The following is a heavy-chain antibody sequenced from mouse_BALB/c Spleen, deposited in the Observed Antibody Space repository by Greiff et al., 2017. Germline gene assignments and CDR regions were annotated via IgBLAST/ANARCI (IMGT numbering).Heavy chain of an antibody. CDR2: IRLKSNNYAT. CDR3: TRSSSGGDY. Sequence: VQLKESGGGLVQPGGSMKLSCVASGFTFSNYWMNWVRQSPEKGLEWVAEIRLKSNNYATHYAESVKGRFTISRDDSKSSVYLQMNNLRAEDTGIYYCTRSSSGGDYWGQGTSVTVSS. D-gene: IGHD1-1*01. V-gene: IGHV6-6*02. J-gene: IGHJ4*01. CDR1: GFTFSNYW.